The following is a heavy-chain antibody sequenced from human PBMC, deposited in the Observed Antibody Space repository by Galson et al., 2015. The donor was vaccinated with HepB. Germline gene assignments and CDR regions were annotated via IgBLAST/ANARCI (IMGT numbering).Heavy chain of an antibody. J-gene: IGHJ4*02. CDR1: GFTFSSYA. CDR3: AKGGSSSWYLDY. CDR2: ISGSGGST. V-gene: IGHV3-23*01. Sequence: SLRLSCAASGFTFSSYAMSWVRQAPGKALEWVSAISGSGGSTYYADSVKGRFTISRDNSKNTLYLQMNSLRAEDTAVYYCAKGGSSSWYLDYWGQGTLVTVSS. D-gene: IGHD6-13*01.